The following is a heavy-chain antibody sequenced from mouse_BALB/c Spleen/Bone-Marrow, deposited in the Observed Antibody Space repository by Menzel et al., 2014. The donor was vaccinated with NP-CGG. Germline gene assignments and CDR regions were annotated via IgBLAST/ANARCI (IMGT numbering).Heavy chain of an antibody. V-gene: IGHV5-17*02. CDR3: ARSDGAMDY. J-gene: IGHJ4*01. D-gene: IGHD2-3*01. Sequence: DVQLQESGRGLVQPSGSRKPSCASSGFTFSSFGMHWVRQAPEKGLEWVAYISTGSSTIYYADTVKGQFTISRDNPKNTLFLQMTSLRSEDTAMYYCARSDGAMDYW. CDR1: GFTFSSFG. CDR2: ISTGSSTI.